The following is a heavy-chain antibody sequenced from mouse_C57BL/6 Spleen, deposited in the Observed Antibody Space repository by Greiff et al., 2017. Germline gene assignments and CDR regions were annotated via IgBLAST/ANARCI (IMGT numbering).Heavy chain of an antibody. CDR2: INYDGSST. CDR1: GFTFSDYY. Sequence: DVKLVESEGGLVQPGSSMKLSCTASGFTFSDYYMAWVRQVPEKGLEWVANINYDGSSTYYLDSLKSRFIISRDNAKNILYLQMSSLKSEDTATYYCARDGVTGFAYWGQGTLVTVSA. CDR3: ARDGVTGFAY. D-gene: IGHD2-2*01. J-gene: IGHJ3*01. V-gene: IGHV5-16*01.